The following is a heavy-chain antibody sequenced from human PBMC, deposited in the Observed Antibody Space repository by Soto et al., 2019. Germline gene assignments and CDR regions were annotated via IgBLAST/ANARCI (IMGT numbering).Heavy chain of an antibody. Sequence: SETLSLTCPVSGGTISSGGYYWSWIRQHPGKGLEWIGYIYYSGSTYYNPSLKSRVTISVDTSKNQFSLKLSSVTAEDTAVYYCARPTYYYDSSGPPAYWGQGTLVTVSS. CDR1: GGTISSGGYY. V-gene: IGHV4-31*03. CDR2: IYYSGST. J-gene: IGHJ4*02. D-gene: IGHD3-22*01. CDR3: ARPTYYYDSSGPPAY.